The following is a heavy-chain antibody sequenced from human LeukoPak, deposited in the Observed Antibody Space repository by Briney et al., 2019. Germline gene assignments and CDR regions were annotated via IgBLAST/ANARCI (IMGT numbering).Heavy chain of an antibody. CDR2: LSDSAVSS. CDR3: AKAPDSSGFPSYFGS. Sequence: GGSLRLSCAVSGFTFSTFAMNWVRQAPGKGLEWVSSLSDSAVSSYYADSVKGRFTISRDNSKNTLYLQMNSLRAEDTATYYCAKAPDSSGFPSYFGSWGQGTLVAVSS. CDR1: GFTFSTFA. D-gene: IGHD3-22*01. V-gene: IGHV3-23*01. J-gene: IGHJ4*02.